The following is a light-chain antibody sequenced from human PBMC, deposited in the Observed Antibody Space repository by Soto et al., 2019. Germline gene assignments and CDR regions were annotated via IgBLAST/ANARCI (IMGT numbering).Light chain of an antibody. Sequence: DIQMTQSPSSLSPSVGARVTITCRASQSISSYLNWYQQKPGKAPKLLIYAASSLQSGVPSRFSGSVSGTDFTLTISSLQPEDFATYYCQQSYSTPRTFGQGTKVDIK. V-gene: IGKV1-39*01. CDR1: QSISSY. J-gene: IGKJ1*01. CDR2: AAS. CDR3: QQSYSTPRT.